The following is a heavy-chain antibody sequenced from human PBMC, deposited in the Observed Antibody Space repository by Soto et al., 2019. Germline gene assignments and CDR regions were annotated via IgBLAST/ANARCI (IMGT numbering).Heavy chain of an antibody. CDR2: VSGSGGST. CDR1: GFTFNSYA. D-gene: IGHD3-10*01. J-gene: IGHJ4*02. V-gene: IGHV3-23*01. CDR3: AKDRMGYSGSGSPLDY. Sequence: EVQLLESGGGLVQPGGSLRLSCAASGFTFNSYAMNWVRQAPGKGLEWVSAVSGSGGSTYYADSVKGRFTISRDNSKNTLYLQMNSLRAEDTALYYCAKDRMGYSGSGSPLDYWGQGTLVTVSS.